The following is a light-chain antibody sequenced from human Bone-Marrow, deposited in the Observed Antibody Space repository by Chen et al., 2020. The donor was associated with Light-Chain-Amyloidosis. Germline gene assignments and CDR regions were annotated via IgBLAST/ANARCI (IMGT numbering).Light chain of an antibody. V-gene: IGLV2-14*01. Sequence: SALTQPASVSGSPGQSITISCTGTSSDVGGDNHVSWYQQHPDKAPKLMIYEVTNRPSWVPDRFSGSKSDNTASLTISGLQTEDEADYFCSSYTITNTLVFGSGTSVTVL. CDR3: SSYTITNTLV. CDR1: SSDVGGDNH. CDR2: EVT. J-gene: IGLJ1*01.